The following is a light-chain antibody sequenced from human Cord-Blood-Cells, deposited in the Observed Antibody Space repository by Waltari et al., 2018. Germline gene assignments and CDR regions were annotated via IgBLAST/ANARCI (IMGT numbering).Light chain of an antibody. CDR3: CSYAGSSTLV. CDR1: SSDVWSYNL. J-gene: IGLJ2*01. Sequence: QSALPQPASVSGSPGQSITISCTGTSSDVWSYNLVSWYQQHPGKAPNLRIYEGSKRPSGVSNRFSGYKSGNTASLTIAGLQAEDDADYYCCSYAGSSTLVFGGGTKLTVL. V-gene: IGLV2-23*01. CDR2: EGS.